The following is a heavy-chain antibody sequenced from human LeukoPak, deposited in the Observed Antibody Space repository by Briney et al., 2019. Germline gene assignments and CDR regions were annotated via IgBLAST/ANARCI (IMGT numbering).Heavy chain of an antibody. CDR3: ARDSPIETTSYGMDV. V-gene: IGHV3-53*01. CDR2: IYSGGST. Sequence: PGGSLRLSCAASGFTFSSYSMNWVRQAPGKGLEWVSVIYSGGSTYYADSVKGRFTISRDNSKNTLYLQMNSLRAEDTAVYYCARDSPIETTSYGMDVWGQGTTVTVSS. J-gene: IGHJ6*02. CDR1: GFTFSSYS. D-gene: IGHD4-17*01.